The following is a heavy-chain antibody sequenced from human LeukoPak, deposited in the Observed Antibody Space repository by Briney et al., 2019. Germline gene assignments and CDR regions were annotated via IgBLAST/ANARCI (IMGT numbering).Heavy chain of an antibody. CDR3: ARESVYDSSGYSDY. V-gene: IGHV3-23*01. CDR1: GFTFSVYG. D-gene: IGHD3-22*01. Sequence: GGSLRLSCAASGFTFSVYGMSWVRQAPGKGLEWVSGISGSGGSTYYADSVKGRFTISRDNSKNTLYLQMNSLRAEDTAVYYCARESVYDSSGYSDYWGQGTLVTVSS. CDR2: ISGSGGST. J-gene: IGHJ4*02.